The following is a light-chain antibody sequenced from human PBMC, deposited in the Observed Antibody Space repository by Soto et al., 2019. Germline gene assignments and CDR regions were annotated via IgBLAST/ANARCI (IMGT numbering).Light chain of an antibody. V-gene: IGLV3-21*02. CDR3: QVWDRNSVV. Sequence: SYELTQPPSVSVAPGQTARITCGGDNIETRSVQWYQQKAGQAPVVVVCDDCDRPSGIPERFSGSNSGNTATLTISRVEAGDEADYYCQVWDRNSVVFGGGTQLTVL. J-gene: IGLJ2*01. CDR2: DDC. CDR1: NIETRS.